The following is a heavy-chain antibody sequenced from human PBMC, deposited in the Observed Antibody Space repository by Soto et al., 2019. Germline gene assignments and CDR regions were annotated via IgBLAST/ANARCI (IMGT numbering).Heavy chain of an antibody. J-gene: IGHJ1*01. CDR2: IGGRGDNT. V-gene: IGHV3-23*01. D-gene: IGHD3-22*01. Sequence: EVQLLESGGGLVQPGGFLRLSCAASGLTFSNYAMSWVRQAPGKGLEWVSSIGGRGDNTYYAESVEGRFTISRDISKNALYLHMNSLRVEDTAIYYCANYCDCRGYPRGFFQHWGQGTLVTVSS. CDR3: ANYCDCRGYPRGFFQH. CDR1: GLTFSNYA.